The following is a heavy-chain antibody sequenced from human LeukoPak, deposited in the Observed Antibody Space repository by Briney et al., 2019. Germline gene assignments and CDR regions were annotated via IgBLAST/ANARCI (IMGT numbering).Heavy chain of an antibody. CDR2: IRQDGSEK. CDR3: ARNGNYAGY. D-gene: IGHD1-7*01. CDR1: GFTFSNYW. V-gene: IGHV3-7*01. Sequence: GGSLRPSCAASGFTFSNYWMSWVRQAPGKGLEWVASIRQDGSEKYFVDSVKGRFTISRDNAKNSLYLQMNSLRAEDTAMYYCARNGNYAGYWGQGTLVTVSS. J-gene: IGHJ4*02.